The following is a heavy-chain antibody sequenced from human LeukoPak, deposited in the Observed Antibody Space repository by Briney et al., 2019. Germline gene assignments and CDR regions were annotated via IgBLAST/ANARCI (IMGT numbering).Heavy chain of an antibody. CDR1: GGSFSGYY. J-gene: IGHJ6*02. CDR3: ASWLRLRLYGMDV. Sequence: PSETLSLTCAVYGGSFSGYYWSWIRQHPGKGLEWIGEINHSGSTNYNPSLKSRVTISVDTSKNQFSLKLSSVTAADTAVYYCASWLRLRLYGMDVWGQGTTVTVSS. V-gene: IGHV4-34*01. CDR2: INHSGST. D-gene: IGHD5-12*01.